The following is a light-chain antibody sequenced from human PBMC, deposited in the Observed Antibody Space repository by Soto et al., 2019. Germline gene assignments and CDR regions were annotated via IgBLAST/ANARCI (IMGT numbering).Light chain of an antibody. CDR2: DAS. CDR3: QQYDNLPLT. J-gene: IGKJ4*01. V-gene: IGKV1-33*01. CDR1: QSVSSN. Sequence: MTQSPATLSVSPGERATLSFRASQSVSSNLAWYQQKPGEAPKLLIYDASDLETGVPSRFSGSGSGTDFTFTISSLQPEDIATYYCQQYDNLPLTFGGGTKVDNK.